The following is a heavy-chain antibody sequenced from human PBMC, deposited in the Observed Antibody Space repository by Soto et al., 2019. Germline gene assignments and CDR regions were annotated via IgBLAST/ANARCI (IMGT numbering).Heavy chain of an antibody. Sequence: QVQLVQSAAEVKKPGASVKVSCKASGYTFSNYGISWVRQAPGQGLEWTASISGYNGDTKNAQSLQGRVTVTTDTTTSTSYMGLRSLRSDDTAIYYCARSLGSGTGFDYWGQGTLVTVSS. CDR3: ARSLGSGTGFDY. D-gene: IGHD3-10*01. V-gene: IGHV1-18*01. J-gene: IGHJ4*02. CDR1: GYTFSNYG. CDR2: ISGYNGDT.